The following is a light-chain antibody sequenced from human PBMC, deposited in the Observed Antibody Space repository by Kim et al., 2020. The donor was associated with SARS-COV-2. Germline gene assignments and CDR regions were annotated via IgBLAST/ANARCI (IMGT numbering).Light chain of an antibody. Sequence: PASISCKASRRRVVSDGKNYLSWNVQKAGQAPQVLIYEVSSRFSGVPDRFSGGGSGTDFTLKISRVEAEDVGVYYCKQSVDLPLTFGGGTKVDIK. CDR2: EVS. CDR1: RRRVVSDGKNY. J-gene: IGKJ4*01. V-gene: IGKV2-29*03. CDR3: KQSVDLPLT.